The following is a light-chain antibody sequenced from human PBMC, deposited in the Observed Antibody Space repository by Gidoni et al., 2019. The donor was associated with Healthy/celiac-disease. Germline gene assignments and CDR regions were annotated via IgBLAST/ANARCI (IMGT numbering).Light chain of an antibody. Sequence: ELVLTQSPATLSLSPGERATLSCRASQSVSSYLAWYQQKPGQAPRLLIYDAANRATGIPARFSGSGSGTDFTLTISSLEPEDFAVYYCQQRSNWPLMVTFGGGTKVEIK. J-gene: IGKJ4*01. V-gene: IGKV3-11*01. CDR2: DAA. CDR1: QSVSSY. CDR3: QQRSNWPLMVT.